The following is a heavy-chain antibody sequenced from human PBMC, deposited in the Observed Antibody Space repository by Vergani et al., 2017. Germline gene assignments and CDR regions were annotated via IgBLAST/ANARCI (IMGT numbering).Heavy chain of an antibody. CDR2: ISYDGSNK. CDR1: GFTFSSYA. Sequence: QVQLVESGGGVVQPGRSLRHSCAASGFTFSSYAMHWVRQAPGKGLEWVAVISYDGSNKYYADSVKGRLTISRDNSKNTLYLQMKSLRAEDTAVYYCARDRGGSLLWFGESIDYWGQGTMVTVSS. V-gene: IGHV3-30-3*01. CDR3: ARDRGGSLLWFGESIDY. J-gene: IGHJ4*02. D-gene: IGHD3-10*01.